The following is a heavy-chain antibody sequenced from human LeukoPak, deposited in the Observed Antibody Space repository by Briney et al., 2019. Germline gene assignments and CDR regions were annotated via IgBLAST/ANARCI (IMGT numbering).Heavy chain of an antibody. Sequence: SVKVSCTGFGGAFSDYAISWVRQAPGPGLEWVGGFIPVLGTANFARNFQGRVTITTDESTNTAYMELSALRSDDTAVYYCTRDDIATRYFDYWGQGTLVTVSS. D-gene: IGHD6-6*01. CDR2: FIPVLGTA. CDR1: GGAFSDYA. CDR3: TRDDIATRYFDY. V-gene: IGHV1-69*05. J-gene: IGHJ4*02.